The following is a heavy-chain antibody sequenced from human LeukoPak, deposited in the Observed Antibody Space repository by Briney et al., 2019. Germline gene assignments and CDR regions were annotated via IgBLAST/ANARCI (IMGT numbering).Heavy chain of an antibody. CDR2: INPSGGST. D-gene: IGHD6-25*01. V-gene: IGHV1-46*01. CDR1: GYTFTSYY. J-gene: IGHJ3*02. Sequence: GASVKVSRTASGYTFTSYYMHWVRQAPGQGLEWMGIINPSGGSTSYAQKFQGRVTMTRDTSTSTVYMELSSLRSEDTAVYYCARRAVSIDAFDIWGQGTMVTVSS. CDR3: ARRAVSIDAFDI.